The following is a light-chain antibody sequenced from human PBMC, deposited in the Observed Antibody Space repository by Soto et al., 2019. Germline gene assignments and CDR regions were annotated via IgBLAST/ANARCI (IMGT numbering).Light chain of an antibody. CDR2: SNN. J-gene: IGLJ1*01. Sequence: SVLTQPPSASGTPGQRVTISCSGSSSNIGSNTVNWYQQLPGTPPKLLIYSNNQRPSGVPDRFSGSKSGTSASLAISGLQSDDEADFYCAAWDDSLNVPVYVFGTGTKLTVL. CDR3: AAWDDSLNVPVYV. V-gene: IGLV1-44*01. CDR1: SSNIGSNT.